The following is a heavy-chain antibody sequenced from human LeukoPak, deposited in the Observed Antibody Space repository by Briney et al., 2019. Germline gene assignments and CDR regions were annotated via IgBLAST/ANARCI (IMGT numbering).Heavy chain of an antibody. CDR3: AVGATRGGGYYYYGMGV. Sequence: PSETLSLTCTVSGGSVSSRSYYWSWIRQPPGNGLEWIGYIYYSGSTNYNPSLKSRVTISVDTSKNQFSLKLSSVTAADTAVYYCAVGATRGGGYYYYGMGVWGQGTTVTVSS. CDR2: IYYSGST. V-gene: IGHV4-61*01. CDR1: GGSVSSRSYY. D-gene: IGHD1-26*01. J-gene: IGHJ6*02.